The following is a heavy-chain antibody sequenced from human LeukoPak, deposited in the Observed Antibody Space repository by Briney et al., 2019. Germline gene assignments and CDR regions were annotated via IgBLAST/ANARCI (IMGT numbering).Heavy chain of an antibody. D-gene: IGHD4-17*01. J-gene: IGHJ3*02. CDR3: ARRLRPSDAFDI. CDR1: GFTFSSYG. Sequence: GGSLRLSCAASGFTFSSYGMHWVRQAPGKGLEWVAVIWYDGSNKYYADSVKGRFTISRDNSKNTLYLQMNSLRAEDTAVYYCARRLRPSDAFDIRGQGTMVTVSS. CDR2: IWYDGSNK. V-gene: IGHV3-33*01.